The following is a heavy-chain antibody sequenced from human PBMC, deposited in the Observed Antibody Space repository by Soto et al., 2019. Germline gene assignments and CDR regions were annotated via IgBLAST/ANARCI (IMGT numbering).Heavy chain of an antibody. CDR2: ISASCDTT. V-gene: IGHV3-23*01. CDR1: GFSFSTCA. J-gene: IGHJ4*02. CDR3: AAQATGYFVPFDF. Sequence: EVQLLESGGGLVQPGGSLRLSCAASGFSFSTCAVSWVRQAPGKGLEWVSSISASCDTTHYAESVRGRFTISRDNSRNTLHLQMSSLTAEDTAIYSCAAQATGYFVPFDFWGRGTLVTVSS. D-gene: IGHD3-22*01.